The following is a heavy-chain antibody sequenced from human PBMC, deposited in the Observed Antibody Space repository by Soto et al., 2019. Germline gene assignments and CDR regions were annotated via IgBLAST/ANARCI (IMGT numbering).Heavy chain of an antibody. Sequence: GGSLRLSCAASGFTFSSYSMNWVRQAPGKGLEWVSSISSSSSYIYYADSVEGRFTISRDNAKNSLYLQMNSLRAEDTAVYYCARDGRYNWNYIDYYYGMDVWGQGTTVTVSS. CDR2: ISSSSSYI. D-gene: IGHD1-7*01. J-gene: IGHJ6*02. CDR1: GFTFSSYS. CDR3: ARDGRYNWNYIDYYYGMDV. V-gene: IGHV3-21*01.